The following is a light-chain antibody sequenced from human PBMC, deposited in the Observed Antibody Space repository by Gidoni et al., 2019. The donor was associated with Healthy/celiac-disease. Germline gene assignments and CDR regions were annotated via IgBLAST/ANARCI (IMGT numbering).Light chain of an antibody. CDR1: QSISSY. J-gene: IGKJ3*01. Sequence: DIQMTQSPSSLSASVGDRVTITCRASQSISSYLNWYQQKPGKAPKLLIYAASSLQSGVPSRFSGSGSGTDFTRTISSLQPEDFATYYCQQSYSHFGPGTKVDIK. CDR3: QQSYSH. CDR2: AAS. V-gene: IGKV1-39*01.